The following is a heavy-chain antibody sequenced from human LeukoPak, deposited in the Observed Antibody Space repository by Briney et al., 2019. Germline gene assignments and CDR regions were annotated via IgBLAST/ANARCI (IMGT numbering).Heavy chain of an antibody. CDR1: GGSISSGDYY. CDR2: IYYSGST. D-gene: IGHD1-26*01. J-gene: IGHJ6*03. CDR3: ARVPMRWEPPGYYYYMDV. Sequence: PSQTLSLTCTVSGGSISSGDYYWSWIRQPPGKGLEWIGYIYYSGSTYYNPSLKSRVTISVDTSKNQFSLKLSSVTAADTAVYYCARVPMRWEPPGYYYYMDVCGKGTTVTVSS. V-gene: IGHV4-30-4*08.